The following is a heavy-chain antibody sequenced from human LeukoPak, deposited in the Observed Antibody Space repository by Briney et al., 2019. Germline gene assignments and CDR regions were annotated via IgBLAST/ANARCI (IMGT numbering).Heavy chain of an antibody. CDR1: GGSISSSSYY. D-gene: IGHD3-16*01. CDR2: IYYSGST. V-gene: IGHV4-39*01. J-gene: IGHJ5*02. Sequence: SETLSLTCTVSGGSISSSSYYWGWIRQPPGKGLEWIGSIYYSGSTYYNPSLKSRVTISVDTSKNQFSLKLSSVTAADTAVYYCARHLGVPDNWFDPWGQGTLVTVSS. CDR3: ARHLGVPDNWFDP.